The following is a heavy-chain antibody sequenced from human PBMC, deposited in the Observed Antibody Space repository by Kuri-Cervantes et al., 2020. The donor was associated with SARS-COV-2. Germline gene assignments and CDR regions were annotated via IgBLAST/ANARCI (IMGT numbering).Heavy chain of an antibody. V-gene: IGHV1-8*02. CDR2: MNPNTGVT. CDR3: ARTDLMLTAPDY. J-gene: IGHJ4*02. Sequence: ASVKVSCKASGYTFSIYDINWVRQATGQGLEWMGWMNPNTGVTGYAQKLQGRVTMTTDTSTSTAYMELRSLRSDDTAVYYCARTDLMLTAPDYWGQGTLVTVSS. CDR1: GYTFSIYD. D-gene: IGHD1-14*01.